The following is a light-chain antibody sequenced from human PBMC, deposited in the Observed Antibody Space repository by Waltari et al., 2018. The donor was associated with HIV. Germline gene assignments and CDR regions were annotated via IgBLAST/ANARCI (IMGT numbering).Light chain of an antibody. CDR3: AAWDDSLTGVV. V-gene: IGLV1-47*01. J-gene: IGLJ2*01. CDR2: RDN. Sequence: QSVLTQPPSASGTPGQRVTISCSGSSSNIGGNFVYWYRQLPGTAPKLLLYRDNQRPYGVPDRFSGSKSCTSASLAISGLRSEDEADYYCAAWDDSLTGVVFGGGTKLTVL. CDR1: SSNIGGNF.